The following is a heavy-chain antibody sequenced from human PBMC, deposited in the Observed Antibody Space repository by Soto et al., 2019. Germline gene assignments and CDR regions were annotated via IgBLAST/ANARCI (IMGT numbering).Heavy chain of an antibody. V-gene: IGHV3-66*01. J-gene: IGHJ4*02. Sequence: EVQVVESGGGLVQPGGSLRLSCAASGFAVSDNYMSWVRQAPGKGLEWVSFIYSDGSTYYADSVKSRFTISRDNSENTVSLQMSSLRVDDTALYYCAREWRNYFDSWGRGTLVTVSS. CDR3: AREWRNYFDS. CDR2: IYSDGST. CDR1: GFAVSDNY. D-gene: IGHD3-3*01.